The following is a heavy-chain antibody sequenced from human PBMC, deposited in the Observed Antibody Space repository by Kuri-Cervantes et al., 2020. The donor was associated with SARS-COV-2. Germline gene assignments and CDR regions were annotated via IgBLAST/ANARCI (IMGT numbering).Heavy chain of an antibody. CDR1: GFTFSSYA. V-gene: IGHV3-30*04. CDR3: ASSPVYQLRARNLYYFDY. J-gene: IGHJ4*02. Sequence: LSLTCATSGFTFSSYAMHWVRQAPGKGLEWVAVISYDGSNKYYADSVKGRFTISRDNSKNTLYLQMNSLRAEDTAVYYCASSPVYQLRARNLYYFDYWGQGTLVTVSS. D-gene: IGHD2-2*01. CDR2: ISYDGSNK.